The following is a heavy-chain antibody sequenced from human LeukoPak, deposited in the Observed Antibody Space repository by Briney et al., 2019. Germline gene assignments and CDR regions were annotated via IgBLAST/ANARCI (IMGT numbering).Heavy chain of an antibody. CDR1: GGSFSSSSYY. CDR3: ARHPDAFDI. V-gene: IGHV4-39*01. CDR2: IYYSGST. Sequence: SSETLSLTCTVSGGSFSSSSYYWGWIRQPPGKGLEWIGSIYYSGSTYYNLSLKSRVTISVDTSKNQFSLKLSSVTAADTAVYYCARHPDAFDIWGRGTMVTVSS. J-gene: IGHJ3*02.